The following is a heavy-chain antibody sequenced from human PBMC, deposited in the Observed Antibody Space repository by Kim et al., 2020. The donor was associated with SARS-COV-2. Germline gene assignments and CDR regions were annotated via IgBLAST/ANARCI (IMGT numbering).Heavy chain of an antibody. CDR3: ARFQHDFWSGFYRFDYYYGMDV. D-gene: IGHD3-3*01. CDR2: IYYSGST. CDR1: GGSISSYY. Sequence: SETLSLTCTVSGGSISSYYWSWIRQPPGKGLEWIRYIYYSGSTNYNPSLKSRVTISVDTSKNQFSLKLSSVTAADTAVYYCARFQHDFWSGFYRFDYYYGMDVWGHGTTVTVSS. J-gene: IGHJ6*02. V-gene: IGHV4-59*01.